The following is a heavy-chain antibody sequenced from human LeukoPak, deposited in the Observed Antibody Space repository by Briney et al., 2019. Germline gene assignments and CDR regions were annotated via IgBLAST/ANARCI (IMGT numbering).Heavy chain of an antibody. J-gene: IGHJ4*02. V-gene: IGHV3-30-3*01. CDR2: ISYDGSNK. CDR3: ARDLTRSSSWPYYFDY. CDR1: GFTFSSYA. Sequence: GGSLRLSCAASGFTFSSYAMHWVRQAPGKGLEWVAVISYDGSNKYYADSVKGRFTISRDNSENTLYLQMNSLRAEDTAVYYCARDLTRSSSWPYYFDYWGQGTLVTVSS. D-gene: IGHD6-13*01.